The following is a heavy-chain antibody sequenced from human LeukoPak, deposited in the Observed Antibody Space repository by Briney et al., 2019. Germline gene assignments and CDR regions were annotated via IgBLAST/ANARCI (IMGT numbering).Heavy chain of an antibody. CDR2: INPSGGST. CDR1: GYTFTGYY. V-gene: IGHV1-46*01. Sequence: ASVKVSCKASGYTFTGYYMHWVRQAPGQGLEWMGWINPSGGSTSYAQKFQGRVTMTRDMSTSTVYMELSSLRSEDTAVYYCARDLSGVTGYTYGRGIDYWGQGTLVTVSS. CDR3: ARDLSGVTGYTYGRGIDY. D-gene: IGHD5-18*01. J-gene: IGHJ4*02.